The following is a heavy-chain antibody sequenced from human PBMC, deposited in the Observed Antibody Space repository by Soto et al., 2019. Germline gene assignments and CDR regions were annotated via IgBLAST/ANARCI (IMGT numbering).Heavy chain of an antibody. CDR2: IYYSGST. V-gene: IGHV4-31*03. J-gene: IGHJ6*02. Sequence: SETLSLTCTVSGGSISSGGYYWSWIRQHPGKGLEWIGYIYYSGSTYYKPSLKSRVTISVDRSKNQFSLKLSSVTAADTAVYYCARGSHSGYSSSWYLTYYGMDVWGQGTTVTVSS. CDR1: GGSISSGGYY. D-gene: IGHD6-13*01. CDR3: ARGSHSGYSSSWYLTYYGMDV.